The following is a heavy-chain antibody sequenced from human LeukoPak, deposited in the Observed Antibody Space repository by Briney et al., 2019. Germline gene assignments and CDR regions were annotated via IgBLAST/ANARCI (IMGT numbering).Heavy chain of an antibody. CDR3: AKEVEVSPGPDY. CDR2: IYSGGST. V-gene: IGHV3-53*01. J-gene: IGHJ4*02. CDR1: GFTVSSNY. Sequence: GGSLRLSCAASGFTVSSNYMSWVRQAPGKGLEWVSVIYSGGSTFYADSVKGRFTISRDNSKNTLYLQMNSLRAEDTAVYYCAKEVEVSPGPDYWGQGTLVTVSS. D-gene: IGHD2-15*01.